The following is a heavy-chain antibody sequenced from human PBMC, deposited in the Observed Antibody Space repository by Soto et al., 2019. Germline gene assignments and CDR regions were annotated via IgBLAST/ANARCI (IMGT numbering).Heavy chain of an antibody. CDR2: IYYSGST. Sequence: PSETLSLTCTFSGGSISSHYSSLIRQPPGKGLEWIGYIYYSGSTNYNPSLKSRVTISVDTSKNQFSLKLSSVTAADTAVYYCARGKGGITIFGVVPRYYMDVWGKGTTVTVSS. D-gene: IGHD3-3*01. V-gene: IGHV4-59*11. CDR3: ARGKGGITIFGVVPRYYMDV. J-gene: IGHJ6*03. CDR1: GGSISSHY.